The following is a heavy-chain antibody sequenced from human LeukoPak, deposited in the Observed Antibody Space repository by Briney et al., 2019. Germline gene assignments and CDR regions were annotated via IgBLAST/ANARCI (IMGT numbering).Heavy chain of an antibody. CDR1: GDIVASNSTA. J-gene: IGHJ4*02. V-gene: IGHV6-1*01. CDR3: ARSPSPYSSGWYFDY. CDR2: TYQRSKWYN. Sequence: SQTLSLTCVISGDIVASNSTACNWIRQSPSRGLEWLGRTYQRSKWYNDYAVSVKSRITINPDISKNQFSLQLNSVTPEDTAVYYCARSPSPYSSGWYFDYWGQGTLVTVSS. D-gene: IGHD6-19*01.